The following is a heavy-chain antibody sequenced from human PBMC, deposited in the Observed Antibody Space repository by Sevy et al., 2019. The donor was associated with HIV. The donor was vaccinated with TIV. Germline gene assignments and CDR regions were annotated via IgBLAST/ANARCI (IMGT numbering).Heavy chain of an antibody. CDR3: ARDKYSSSSGYYYYYMYV. D-gene: IGHD6-6*01. CDR1: GYTFTSYA. CDR2: INAGNGNT. J-gene: IGHJ6*03. V-gene: IGHV1-3*01. Sequence: ASVKVSCKASGYTFTSYAMHWVRQAPGQRLEWMGWINAGNGNTKYSQKFQGRVTITRDTSASTAYMELSSLRSEDTAVYYCARDKYSSSSGYYYYYMYVWGKGTTVTVSS.